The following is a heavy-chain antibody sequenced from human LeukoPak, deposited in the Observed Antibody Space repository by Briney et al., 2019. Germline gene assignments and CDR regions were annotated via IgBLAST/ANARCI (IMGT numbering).Heavy chain of an antibody. CDR2: ISSGGTT. D-gene: IGHD1-14*01. CDR3: ARDRPGNYFDY. Sequence: GGPLRLSCAASGFNFNNYEMNWVRQAPGKGLEWVSYISSGGTTYNADSVKGRFTVSRDNTKNSLYLQMNSLRVDDTAVYYCARDRPGNYFDYWGQGTLVTVSS. J-gene: IGHJ4*02. V-gene: IGHV3-48*03. CDR1: GFNFNNYE.